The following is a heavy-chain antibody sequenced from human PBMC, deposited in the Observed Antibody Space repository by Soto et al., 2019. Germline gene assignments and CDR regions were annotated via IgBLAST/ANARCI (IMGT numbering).Heavy chain of an antibody. D-gene: IGHD2-15*01. J-gene: IGHJ4*02. CDR1: GFTFTIYA. Sequence: PWGFLRLSCAASGFTFTIYAMGWVRQAPGKGLECVSVVSRGGSTHYADSVTGRFIVSRDNSKNTVSLQMNSLRADDTAVYYCAKRRGAGGHFDYWGQGALVTVSS. CDR2: VSRGGST. CDR3: AKRRGAGGHFDY. V-gene: IGHV3-23*01.